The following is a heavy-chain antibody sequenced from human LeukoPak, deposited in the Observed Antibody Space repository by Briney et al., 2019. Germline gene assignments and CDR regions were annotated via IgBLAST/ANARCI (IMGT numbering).Heavy chain of an antibody. CDR3: AKVGLGTAMVSGPSGAFDI. J-gene: IGHJ3*02. CDR2: ISGSGGST. D-gene: IGHD5-18*01. CDR1: GFTFSSYA. Sequence: GGSLRLSCAASGFTFSSYAMSWVRQAPGKGLEWVSAISGSGGSTYYADSVKGRFTISRDNSKNTLYLQMNSLRAEDTAVYYCAKVGLGTAMVSGPSGAFDIWGQGTMVTVSS. V-gene: IGHV3-23*01.